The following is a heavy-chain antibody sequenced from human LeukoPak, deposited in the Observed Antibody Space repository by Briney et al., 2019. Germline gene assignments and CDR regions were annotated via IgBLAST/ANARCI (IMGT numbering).Heavy chain of an antibody. CDR1: GGSISSGGHS. J-gene: IGHJ4*02. Sequence: PSETLSLTCTVSGGSISSGGHSWSWIRQPPGKGLEWIGYIYHSGSGSTYYNPSLKSRVTISIDKSKNQFSLKLNSVTAADTAVYYCARHVGRGSYYYDYWGQGTLVTVSS. CDR2: IYHSGSGST. V-gene: IGHV4-30-2*01. D-gene: IGHD1-26*01. CDR3: ARHVGRGSYYYDY.